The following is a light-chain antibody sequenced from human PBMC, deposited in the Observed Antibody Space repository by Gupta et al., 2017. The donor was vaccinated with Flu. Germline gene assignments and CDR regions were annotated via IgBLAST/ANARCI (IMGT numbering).Light chain of an antibody. V-gene: IGKV3-20*01. J-gene: IGKJ1*01. CDR1: QSIGSNY. CDR3: QPYGSSRT. CDR2: SAA. Sequence: DIVLTQSPGPLSLSPGERATLSCRARQSIGSNYLAWYQQKPGQAPRLLIYSAATRATGVPDRFSGSGSGTDFTLTISRLEPEDFAVYYCQPYGSSRTFGQGTKVEIK.